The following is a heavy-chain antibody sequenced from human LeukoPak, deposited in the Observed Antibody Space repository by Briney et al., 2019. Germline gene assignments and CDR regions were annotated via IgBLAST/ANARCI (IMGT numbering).Heavy chain of an antibody. Sequence: GGSLRLSCAASGFAFSGYSINWVRQAPGKGLEWVSAISGSGGSTYYADSVKGRFTISRDNSKNTLYLQMNSLRAEDTAVYYCRVDTAMVVDYWGQGTLVTVSS. CDR2: ISGSGGST. D-gene: IGHD5-18*01. V-gene: IGHV3-23*01. CDR1: GFAFSGYS. CDR3: RVDTAMVVDY. J-gene: IGHJ4*02.